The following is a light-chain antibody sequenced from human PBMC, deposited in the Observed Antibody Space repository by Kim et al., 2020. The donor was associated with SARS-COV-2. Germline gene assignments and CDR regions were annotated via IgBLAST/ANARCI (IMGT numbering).Light chain of an antibody. CDR2: WAS. Sequence: ATSNVKPSQSVLYSSSNKNYVAWYQQKPGQSPKRRIYWASTRESGVPDRFSGSGSGTDCTLTISSLQAEDVAVYYCQQHYTTPYTFGQGTKLEI. V-gene: IGKV4-1*01. J-gene: IGKJ2*01. CDR1: QSVLYSSSNKNY. CDR3: QQHYTTPYT.